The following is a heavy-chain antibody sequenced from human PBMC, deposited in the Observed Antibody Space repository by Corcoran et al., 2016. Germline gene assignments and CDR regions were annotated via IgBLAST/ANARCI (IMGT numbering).Heavy chain of an antibody. CDR2: INHSGST. CDR1: GGSFSGYY. J-gene: IGHJ4*02. CDR3: ARAGLYYYDY. Sequence: QVQLQQWGAGLLKPSETLSLTCAVYGGSFSGYYWSWIRQPPGKGLEWIGEINHSGSTNYNPSLKSRVTISVDTSKNQFSLKLSSVTAADTAVYDCARAGLYYYDYWGQGTLVTVSS. V-gene: IGHV4-34*01.